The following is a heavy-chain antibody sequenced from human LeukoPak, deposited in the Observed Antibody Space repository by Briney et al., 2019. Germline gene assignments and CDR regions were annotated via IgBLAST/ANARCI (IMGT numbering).Heavy chain of an antibody. Sequence: SETLSLTCAVYGGSFSGYYWSWIRQPPGKGLEWVGEINHSGSTNYNPSLKSRVTISVDTSKNQFSLKLSSVTAADTAVYYCARGGDSTALDYWGQGTLVTVSS. CDR1: GGSFSGYY. J-gene: IGHJ4*02. V-gene: IGHV4-34*01. D-gene: IGHD3-16*01. CDR2: INHSGST. CDR3: ARGGDSTALDY.